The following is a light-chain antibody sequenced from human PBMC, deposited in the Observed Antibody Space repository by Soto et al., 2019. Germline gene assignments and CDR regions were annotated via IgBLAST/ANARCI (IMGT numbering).Light chain of an antibody. CDR3: QQYKRTPRP. J-gene: IGKJ2*01. V-gene: IGKV4-1*01. CDR2: WAS. CDR1: QSVLYSSNNKNY. Sequence: DIVMTQSPDSLAVSLGERATINCKSSQSVLYSSNNKNYLAWYQQKPGQPPKLLIYWASTRESGVPDRFSGRGSGTDFALAISSLQAEGVAVYYCQQYKRTPRPFGQGTKLEIK.